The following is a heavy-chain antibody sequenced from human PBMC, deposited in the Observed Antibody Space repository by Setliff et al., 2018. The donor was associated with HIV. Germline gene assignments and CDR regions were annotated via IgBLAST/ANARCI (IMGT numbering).Heavy chain of an antibody. CDR3: ASARIPTGGVSTSLDL. J-gene: IGHJ5*02. CDR2: INPSGGST. CDR1: GYTFTSYY. V-gene: IGHV1-46*01. Sequence: ASVKVSCKASGYTFTSYYMHWVRQAPGQGLEWMGIINPSGGSTSYAQKFQGRVTMTRDTSTSTVYMELSSLRPEDTAVYYCASARIPTGGVSTSLDLWGLGTLVTVSS. D-gene: IGHD3-3*01.